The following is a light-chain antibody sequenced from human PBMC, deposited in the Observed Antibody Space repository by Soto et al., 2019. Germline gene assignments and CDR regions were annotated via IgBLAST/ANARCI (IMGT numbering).Light chain of an antibody. CDR3: QQYKSLLS. CDR2: DAS. Sequence: DIQMTQSPCSLSASVGDRVTITCQASQDISKYLNWYQQKPGKAPKLLIYDASNLETGVLSRFSGSGSGTDFTLTINSLQPEDIAKYYCQQYKSLLSFGPGTKVDIK. J-gene: IGKJ3*01. CDR1: QDISKY. V-gene: IGKV1-33*01.